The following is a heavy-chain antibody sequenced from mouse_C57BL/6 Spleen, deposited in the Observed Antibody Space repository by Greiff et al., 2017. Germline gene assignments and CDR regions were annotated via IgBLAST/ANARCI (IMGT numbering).Heavy chain of an antibody. CDR2: IDPSDSYT. J-gene: IGHJ2*01. CDR3: ARGDGNYDY. CDR1: GFTFTSYW. D-gene: IGHD2-1*01. V-gene: IGHV1-69*01. Sequence: QVQLQQPGAELVMPGASVKLSCKASGFTFTSYWMHWVKQRPGQGLEWIGEIDPSDSYTNYNQKLKGKSTLTVDKTSSTAYMQLSSLTSEDSAVYYCARGDGNYDYWGQGTTLTVSS.